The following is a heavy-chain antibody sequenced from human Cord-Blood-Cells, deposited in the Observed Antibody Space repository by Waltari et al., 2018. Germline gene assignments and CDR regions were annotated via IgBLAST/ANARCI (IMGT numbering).Heavy chain of an antibody. Sequence: QVQLVQSGAEVKKPGSSVTVSCKASGGTCSSYVITWVRQAPGQGLAWMGGIIPIFGTANYAQKFQGRVTITADESTSTAYMELSSLRSEDTAVYYCARIYCSSTSCYRNWFDPWGQGTLVTVSS. V-gene: IGHV1-69*01. CDR1: GGTCSSYV. CDR3: ARIYCSSTSCYRNWFDP. J-gene: IGHJ5*02. D-gene: IGHD2-2*02. CDR2: IIPIFGTA.